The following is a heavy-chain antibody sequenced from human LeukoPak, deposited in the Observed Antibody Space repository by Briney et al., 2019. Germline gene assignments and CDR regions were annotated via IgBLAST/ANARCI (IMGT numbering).Heavy chain of an antibody. J-gene: IGHJ4*02. V-gene: IGHV3-23*01. CDR3: AKDATQSFIVVVPADY. CDR2: ISGSGGST. Sequence: GGSLRLSCAASGFTFSSYAMSWVRQAPGKGLEWVSAISGSGGSTYYADSVKGRCTISRDNSKNTLYLQMNSLRAEDTAVYYCAKDATQSFIVVVPADYWGQGTLVTVSS. CDR1: GFTFSSYA. D-gene: IGHD2-2*01.